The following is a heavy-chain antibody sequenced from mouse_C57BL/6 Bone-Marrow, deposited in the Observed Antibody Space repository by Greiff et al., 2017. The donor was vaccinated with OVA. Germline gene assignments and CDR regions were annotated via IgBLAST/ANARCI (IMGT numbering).Heavy chain of an antibody. V-gene: IGHV1-19*01. D-gene: IGHD2-3*01. CDR2: INPYNGGT. Sequence: EVKLMESGPVLVKPGASVKMSCKASGYTFTDYYMNWVKQSHGKSLEWIGVINPYNGGTSYNQKFKGKATLTVDKSSSTAYMELNSLTSEDSAVYYCARIYDRLGFAYWGQGTLVTVSA. J-gene: IGHJ3*01. CDR3: ARIYDRLGFAY. CDR1: GYTFTDYY.